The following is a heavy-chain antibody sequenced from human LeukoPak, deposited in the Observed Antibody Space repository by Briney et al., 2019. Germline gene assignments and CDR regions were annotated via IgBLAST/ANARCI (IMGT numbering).Heavy chain of an antibody. D-gene: IGHD6-13*01. J-gene: IGHJ4*02. CDR3: ARRSPGIPAGGTFFGLFDY. CDR2: IYYSGST. CDR1: GGSIYSSSYY. Sequence: PSETLSLTCTVSGGSIYSSSYYWGWIRQPPGKGLEWIGSIYYSGSTNYNPSLKSRVTISVDTSQNQFSLKLSSVGAADTAVYYCARRSPGIPAGGTFFGLFDYWGQGTLVTVSS. V-gene: IGHV4-39*01.